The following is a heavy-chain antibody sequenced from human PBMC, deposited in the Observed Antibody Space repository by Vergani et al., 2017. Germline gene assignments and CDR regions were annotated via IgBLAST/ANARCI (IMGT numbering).Heavy chain of an antibody. J-gene: IGHJ4*02. D-gene: IGHD1-26*01. CDR2: IWYDGSNK. CDR1: GFTFSSYG. V-gene: IGHV3-33*01. Sequence: QVQLVESGGGVVQPGRSLRVSCAASGFTFSSYGMHWVRQAPGKGLEWVAVIWYDGSNKYYADSVKGRFTISRDNSKNTLYLQMNSLRAEDTAVYYCARDXQWGSGDGWDYFDYWGQGTLVTVSS. CDR3: ARDXQWGSGDGWDYFDY.